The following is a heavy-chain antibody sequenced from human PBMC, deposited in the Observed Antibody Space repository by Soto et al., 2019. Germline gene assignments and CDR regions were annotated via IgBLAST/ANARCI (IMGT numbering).Heavy chain of an antibody. CDR1: GFTFSSYW. CDR2: INSDGSST. V-gene: IGHV3-74*01. D-gene: IGHD2-21*02. Sequence: PGWSLRLSCAASGFTFSSYWMHWVRQAPGKGLVWVSRINSDGSSTSYADSVKGRFTISRDNAKNTLYLQMNSLRAEDTAVYYCARVVRGGNSDYWGQGTLVTVSS. CDR3: ARVVRGGNSDY. J-gene: IGHJ4*02.